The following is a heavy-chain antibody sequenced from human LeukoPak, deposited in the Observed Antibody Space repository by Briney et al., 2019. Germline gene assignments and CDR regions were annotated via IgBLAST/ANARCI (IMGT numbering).Heavy chain of an antibody. V-gene: IGHV4-39*07. D-gene: IGHD5-18*01. Sequence: SETLSLTCTVSGGSISSSSYYWGWIRQPPGKGLEWIGSIYYSGSTYYNPSLKSRVTISVDTSKNQFSLKLSSVTAADTAVYYCARWVDTAMVTGDYFDYWGQGTLVTVSS. J-gene: IGHJ4*02. CDR3: ARWVDTAMVTGDYFDY. CDR2: IYYSGST. CDR1: GGSISSSSYY.